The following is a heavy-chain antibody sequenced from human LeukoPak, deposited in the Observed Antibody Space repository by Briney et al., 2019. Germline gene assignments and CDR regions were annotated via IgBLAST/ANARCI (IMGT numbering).Heavy chain of an antibody. J-gene: IGHJ4*02. CDR3: ARAKRLRGYSGYDLDY. D-gene: IGHD5-12*01. CDR2: VNPNSGGT. CDR1: GYTFTSYY. Sequence: ASVKVSCKASGYTFTSYYMHWVRQAPGQGLEWMGRVNPNSGGTNYAQKFQGRVTMTRDTSISTAYMELSRLRSDDTAVYYCARAKRLRGYSGYDLDYWGQGTLVTVSS. V-gene: IGHV1-2*06.